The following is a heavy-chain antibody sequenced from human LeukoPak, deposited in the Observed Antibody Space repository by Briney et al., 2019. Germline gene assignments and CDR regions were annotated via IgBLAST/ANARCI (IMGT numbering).Heavy chain of an antibody. Sequence: SVKVSCKASGYTFTGYYMHWVRQAPRQGLEWMGGIIPIFGTANYAQRFQGRVTITADESTSTAYMELSSLRSEDTAVYYCARDLSIAAAEDWFDPWGQGTLVTVSS. CDR1: GYTFTGYY. CDR2: IIPIFGTA. CDR3: ARDLSIAAAEDWFDP. J-gene: IGHJ5*02. V-gene: IGHV1-69*13. D-gene: IGHD6-13*01.